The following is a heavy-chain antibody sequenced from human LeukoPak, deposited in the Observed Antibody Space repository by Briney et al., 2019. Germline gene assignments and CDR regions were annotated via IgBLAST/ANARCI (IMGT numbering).Heavy chain of an antibody. D-gene: IGHD5-18*01. V-gene: IGHV4-59*01. J-gene: IGHJ4*02. CDR2: ISYSGST. Sequence: SETLSLTCTVSGGSISSFYWSWIRQPPGKGLEWIGYISYSGSTDYNPSHKSRITISVDTSKNQFSLKLSSVTAADTAVYYCARGYSFTYGIKSHFDYWGQGTLVTVSS. CDR1: GGSISSFY. CDR3: ARGYSFTYGIKSHFDY.